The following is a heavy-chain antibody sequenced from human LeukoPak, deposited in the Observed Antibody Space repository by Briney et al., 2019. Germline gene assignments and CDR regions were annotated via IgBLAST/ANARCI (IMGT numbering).Heavy chain of an antibody. CDR3: ARSGYCSTPTCDFDY. CDR1: EFTFSSYT. D-gene: IGHD2-2*01. V-gene: IGHV3-21*06. J-gene: IGHJ4*02. CDR2: ISSRNTYI. Sequence: GGSLRLSCAASEFTFSSYTMNWVRQAPGKGLEWVSSISSRNTYIYYADSVKGRFTISRDNAKNSVYLQMNSLRAEDTAVYYCARSGYCSTPTCDFDYWGQGTLVTVPS.